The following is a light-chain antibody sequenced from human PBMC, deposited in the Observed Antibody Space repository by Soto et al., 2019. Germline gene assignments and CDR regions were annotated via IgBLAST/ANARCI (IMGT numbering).Light chain of an antibody. CDR2: KVS. Sequence: DVGMTQSPLSLPVTLGQPASISCRSSQSLVYSDGNTYLNWFQQRPGHSPRRLIYKVSNRDSGVPDRFSGSGSGTDFTLKSSRVEAEDVRVYYCMQGTHWLTFGQGTKVEIK. CDR1: QSLVYSDGNTY. CDR3: MQGTHWLT. J-gene: IGKJ1*01. V-gene: IGKV2-30*01.